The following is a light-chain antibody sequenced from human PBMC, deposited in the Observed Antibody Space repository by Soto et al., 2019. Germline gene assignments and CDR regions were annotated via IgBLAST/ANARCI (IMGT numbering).Light chain of an antibody. Sequence: DIEMTQSPSSVSASVGDRVTITCRASRAIHNNVNWYQQKPGKPPQLLIYAASRLQSGVPSRFSGSGSGTQFTLTISSLQPEDFATYCCQQSDSPPWTFGQGSKVEI. CDR1: RAIHNN. CDR3: QQSDSPPWT. V-gene: IGKV1-39*01. CDR2: AAS. J-gene: IGKJ1*01.